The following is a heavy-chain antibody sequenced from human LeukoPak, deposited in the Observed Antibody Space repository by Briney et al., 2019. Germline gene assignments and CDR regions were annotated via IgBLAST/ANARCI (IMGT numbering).Heavy chain of an antibody. CDR2: IIPIFGTA. CDR3: ARGGARGLYYYDSSGYYSLDY. J-gene: IGHJ4*02. Sequence: ASVKVSCKASGYTFTSYDINWVRQAPGQGLEWMGGIIPIFGTANYAQKFQGRVTITADESTSTAYMELSSLRSEDTAVYYCARGGARGLYYYDSSGYYSLDYWGQGTLVTVSS. CDR1: GYTFTSYD. D-gene: IGHD3-22*01. V-gene: IGHV1-69*13.